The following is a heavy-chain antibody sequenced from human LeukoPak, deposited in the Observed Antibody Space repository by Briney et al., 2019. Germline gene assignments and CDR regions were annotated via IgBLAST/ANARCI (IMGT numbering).Heavy chain of an antibody. V-gene: IGHV3-15*01. CDR2: IKSKTDGGTT. J-gene: IGHJ4*02. CDR3: TTKGHYYGSGSSPAYFDY. Sequence: GGSLRLSCAASGFTFSNAWMSWVRQAPGKGLEWVGRIKSKTDGGTTDYAAPVKGGFTISRDDSKNTLYLQMNSLKTEDTAVYYCTTKGHYYGSGSSPAYFDYWGQGTLVTVSS. D-gene: IGHD3-10*01. CDR1: GFTFSNAW.